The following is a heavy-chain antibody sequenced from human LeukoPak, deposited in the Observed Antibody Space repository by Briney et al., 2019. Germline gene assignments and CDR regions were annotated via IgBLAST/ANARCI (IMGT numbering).Heavy chain of an antibody. V-gene: IGHV4-34*01. CDR3: ARGRRRCSGGSCYSDY. CDR1: GGSFSGYY. CDR2: INHSGST. J-gene: IGHJ4*02. Sequence: SETLSLTCAVYGGSFSGYYWSWIRQPPGKGLEWIGEINHSGSTNYNPSLKSRVTISVDTSKNQFSLKLSSVTAADTAVYYCARGRRRCSGGSCYSDYWGQGTLATVSS. D-gene: IGHD2-15*01.